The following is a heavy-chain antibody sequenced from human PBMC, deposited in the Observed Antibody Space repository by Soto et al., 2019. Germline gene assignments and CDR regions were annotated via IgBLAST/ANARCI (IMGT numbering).Heavy chain of an antibody. CDR1: GESISSSSYY. Sequence: SETLPLTCIVSGESISSSSYYWGWIRQPPGKGLEWIGSIYYSGRTYYNPSFKSRVTISIDTSKNQFSLKLSSVTATDTAVYYCARQRTTVVTQAYFDHWGQGALVTVSS. V-gene: IGHV4-39*01. D-gene: IGHD2-21*02. CDR3: ARQRTTVVTQAYFDH. CDR2: IYYSGRT. J-gene: IGHJ4*02.